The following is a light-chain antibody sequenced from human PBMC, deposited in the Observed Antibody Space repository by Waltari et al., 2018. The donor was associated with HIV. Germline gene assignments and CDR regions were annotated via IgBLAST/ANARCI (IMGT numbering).Light chain of an antibody. J-gene: IGLJ2*01. CDR2: GNN. V-gene: IGLV1-44*01. Sequence: QPVLTQPPSASGTPGQRVIIPCSGSSSNIGRHAVRWYQHLPGATPTLLIFGNNHRSSGVPDRFSGSKSATSASLAISGLRSVDEADYSCAAWDDSLDGPVFGGGTKLTVL. CDR3: AAWDDSLDGPV. CDR1: SSNIGRHA.